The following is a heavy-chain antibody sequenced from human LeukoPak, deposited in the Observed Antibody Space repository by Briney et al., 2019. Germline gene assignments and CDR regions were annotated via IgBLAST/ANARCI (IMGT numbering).Heavy chain of an antibody. J-gene: IGHJ4*02. Sequence: SVKVSCKASGGTFSSYAISWVRQAPGQGLEWMGGIIPIFGTANYAQKFQGRVTITADESTSTAYMELSSLRSEDTAVYYCASYLAQLGYYYDSSGYSEGYFDYWGQGTLVTVSS. V-gene: IGHV1-69*13. D-gene: IGHD3-22*01. CDR3: ASYLAQLGYYYDSSGYSEGYFDY. CDR2: IIPIFGTA. CDR1: GGTFSSYA.